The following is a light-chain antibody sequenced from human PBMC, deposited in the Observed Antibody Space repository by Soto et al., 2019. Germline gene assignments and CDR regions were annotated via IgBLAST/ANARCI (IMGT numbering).Light chain of an antibody. CDR1: SSDVGSYNY. CDR3: SSYAGPSTPLYL. V-gene: IGLV2-14*01. Sequence: QSALTQPASVSGSPGQSITISCTGTSSDVGSYNYVSWYQHHPGKAPKLMISEVSNRPSGISNRFSGSKSGNTASLTISGLQAEDEADYYCSSYAGPSTPLYLFGTGTKVTVL. CDR2: EVS. J-gene: IGLJ1*01.